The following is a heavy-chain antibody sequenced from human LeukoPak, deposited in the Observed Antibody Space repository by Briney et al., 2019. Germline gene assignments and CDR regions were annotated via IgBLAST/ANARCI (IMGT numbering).Heavy chain of an antibody. Sequence: ASVKVSCKASGYTLTGYYMHWVRQAPGQGLEWMGWIDPNSGGTDYAPRFQGRVTMTRDTSISTAYMELSGLKSDDTAVYYCARKRGGEGGVYFDYWGQGTLVTVSS. V-gene: IGHV1-2*02. J-gene: IGHJ4*02. D-gene: IGHD3-16*01. CDR3: ARKRGGEGGVYFDY. CDR1: GYTLTGYY. CDR2: IDPNSGGT.